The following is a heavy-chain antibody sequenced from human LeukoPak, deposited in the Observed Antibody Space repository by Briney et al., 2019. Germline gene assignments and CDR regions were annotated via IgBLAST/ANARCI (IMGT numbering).Heavy chain of an antibody. J-gene: IGHJ4*02. D-gene: IGHD2-15*01. Sequence: QPGGSLRLSCAASGFTFSSYGMHWVRQAPGKGLEWVAVISYDGSNKYYADSVKGRFTISRDNSKNTLYLQMNSLRAEDTAVYYCAKVAGVAATGEDYWGQGTLVTVSS. V-gene: IGHV3-30*18. CDR1: GFTFSSYG. CDR2: ISYDGSNK. CDR3: AKVAGVAATGEDY.